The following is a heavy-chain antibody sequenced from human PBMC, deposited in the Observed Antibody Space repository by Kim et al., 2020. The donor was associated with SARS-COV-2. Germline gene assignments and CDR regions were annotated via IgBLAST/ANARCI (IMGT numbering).Heavy chain of an antibody. CDR3: ARGLSSGWFLFDF. J-gene: IGHJ4*02. Sequence: GGSLRLSCAASGFTFITYAMHWVRQAPGKGLEYVSGISSNGGSTYYANSVKGRFTVSRDNSKNTLYLQMGSLRAEDMAVYYCARGLSSGWFLFDFWGPGTLVTVSS. V-gene: IGHV3-64*01. CDR2: ISSNGGST. D-gene: IGHD6-19*01. CDR1: GFTFITYA.